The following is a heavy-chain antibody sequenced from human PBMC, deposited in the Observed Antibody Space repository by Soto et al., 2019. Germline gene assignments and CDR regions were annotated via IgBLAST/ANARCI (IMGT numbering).Heavy chain of an antibody. J-gene: IGHJ2*01. V-gene: IGHV4-4*07. CDR2: IYTSGST. CDR1: GGSISSYY. D-gene: IGHD6-6*01. CDR3: ARDKKQLGNHWYFDL. Sequence: QVQLQESGPGLVKPSETLSLTCTVSGGSISSYYWSWIRQPAGKGLEWIGRIYTSGSTNYNPSLKRRVTMSVDTSKNQFSLKLSSVTAADTAVYYCARDKKQLGNHWYFDLWGRGTLVTVSS.